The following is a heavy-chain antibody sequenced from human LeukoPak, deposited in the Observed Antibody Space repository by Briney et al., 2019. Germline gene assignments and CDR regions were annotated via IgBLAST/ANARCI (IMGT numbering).Heavy chain of an antibody. J-gene: IGHJ3*02. CDR1: GYTLTELS. CDR3: ATLGSYYLAFDI. D-gene: IGHD1-26*01. CDR2: FDPEDGET. V-gene: IGHV1-24*01. Sequence: GASVKVSFKVSGYTLTELSMHWVRQAPGKGLEWMGGFDPEDGETIYAQKFQGRVTMTEDTSTDTAYMELSSLRSEDTAVYYCATLGSYYLAFDIWGQGTMVTVSS.